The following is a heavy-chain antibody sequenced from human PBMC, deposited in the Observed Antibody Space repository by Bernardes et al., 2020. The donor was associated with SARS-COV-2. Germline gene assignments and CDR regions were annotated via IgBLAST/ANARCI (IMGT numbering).Heavy chain of an antibody. J-gene: IGHJ4*02. CDR3: VKVSNIFWFGEGRGLFDH. V-gene: IGHV3-30*18. CDR2: ISYEGSQK. CDR1: GFAFNNYG. D-gene: IGHD3-10*01. Sequence: GGSLRLSCAASGFAFNNYGMHWVRQTQGKRPEWLAVISYEGSQKRYADSLEGRFSISRDYSTDTLYLHMNSLRPEDTAVYYCVKVSNIFWFGEGRGLFDHWGQGTLVTVSS.